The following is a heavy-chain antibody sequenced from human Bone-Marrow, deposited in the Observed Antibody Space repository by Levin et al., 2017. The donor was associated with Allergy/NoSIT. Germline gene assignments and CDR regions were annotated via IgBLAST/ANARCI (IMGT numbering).Heavy chain of an antibody. CDR3: AKDLGAVEL. Sequence: QPGGSLRLSCAASGFTFSTFAMHWVRQAPGKGLEWVAAISYDGSNENYVDSVKGRFTISRDNSKNTLYLQMNSLRGEDTAVYYCAKDLGAVELWGQGTLVTVSS. J-gene: IGHJ4*02. CDR1: GFTFSTFA. V-gene: IGHV3-30*18. D-gene: IGHD1-26*01. CDR2: ISYDGSNE.